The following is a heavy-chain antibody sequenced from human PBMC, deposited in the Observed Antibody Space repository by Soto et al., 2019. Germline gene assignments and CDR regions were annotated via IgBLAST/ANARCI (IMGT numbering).Heavy chain of an antibody. J-gene: IGHJ4*02. CDR2: INHSGST. CDR1: GGSFSGYY. CDR3: ARGGYYGSGSYYIGYFDY. D-gene: IGHD3-10*01. Sequence: SETLSLTCAVYGGSFSGYYWSWIRQPPGKGLEWIGEINHSGSTNYNPSLKSRVTISVDKSKNQFSLKLSSVTAADTAVYYCARGGYYGSGSYYIGYFDYWGQGTLVTVSS. V-gene: IGHV4-34*01.